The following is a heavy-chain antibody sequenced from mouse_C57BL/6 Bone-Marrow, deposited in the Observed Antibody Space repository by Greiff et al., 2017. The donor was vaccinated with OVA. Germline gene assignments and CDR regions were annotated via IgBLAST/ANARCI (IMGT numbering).Heavy chain of an antibody. CDR1: GFNIKNTY. CDR2: IDPANDNT. Sequence: EVQLHQSVAELVRPGASVKLSCTASGFNIKNTYMHWVKQRPEQGLEWIGRIDPANDNTKYAPKFQGKATMTADTSSNTAYLQLSSLSSEDTAVYCGARGNFCSSFYAMDYWGQGTSVTVSS. V-gene: IGHV14-3*01. J-gene: IGHJ4*01. D-gene: IGHD1-1*01. CDR3: ARGNFCSSFYAMDY.